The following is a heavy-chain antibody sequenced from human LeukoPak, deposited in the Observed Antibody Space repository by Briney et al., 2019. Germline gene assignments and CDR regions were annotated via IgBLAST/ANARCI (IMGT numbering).Heavy chain of an antibody. CDR2: ISAYNGNT. CDR3: ARDSVDVSGTYYNDSPDY. V-gene: IGHV1-18*01. Sequence: ASVTVTCTASGYSFSSYGISWVRQAPGQGLEWVGWISAYNGNTHYAQKLRGRLIMTTDTSTSTAYIELRSLRSDDTAVYYCARDSVDVSGTYYNDSPDYWGQGTLVTVSS. CDR1: GYSFSSYG. D-gene: IGHD3-10*01. J-gene: IGHJ4*02.